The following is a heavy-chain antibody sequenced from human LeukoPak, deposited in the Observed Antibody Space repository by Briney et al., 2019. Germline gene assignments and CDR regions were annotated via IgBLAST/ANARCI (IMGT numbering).Heavy chain of an antibody. D-gene: IGHD3-16*01. CDR1: GFTLRSHA. Sequence: GTLRLSCAASGFTLRSHAMSWVRQAPGKGLEWVSAISGSGGSTDYVDSVKGRFTIPRDNSKNTLYLQMNSLRADDTAVYYCAKQMSTVTFTPFDYWGQGTLVTVSS. J-gene: IGHJ4*02. V-gene: IGHV3-23*01. CDR2: ISGSGGST. CDR3: AKQMSTVTFTPFDY.